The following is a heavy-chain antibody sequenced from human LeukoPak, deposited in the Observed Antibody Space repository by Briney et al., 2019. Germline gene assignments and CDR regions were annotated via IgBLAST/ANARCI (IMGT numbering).Heavy chain of an antibody. D-gene: IGHD5-18*01. Sequence: GGSLRLSCAASGFTFSDYYMSWLRQAPGKGLEWVSYISADGDTIYYADSVKGRFTISRDNAKDSLYLQMNTLRVEDTAVYYCVRDSSYIFGFSWGQGTLVTVSS. V-gene: IGHV3-11*01. J-gene: IGHJ1*01. CDR2: ISADGDTI. CDR3: VRDSSYIFGFS. CDR1: GFTFSDYY.